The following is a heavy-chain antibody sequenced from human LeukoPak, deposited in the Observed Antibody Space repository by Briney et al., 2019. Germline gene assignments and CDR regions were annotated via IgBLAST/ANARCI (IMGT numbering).Heavy chain of an antibody. CDR3: ASEDYYDSSGYYDY. J-gene: IGHJ4*02. V-gene: IGHV1-3*01. CDR1: GYTFTSYA. Sequence: ASVKVSCKASGYTFTSYAMHWVRQAPGQRLEWMGWINAGNGNTKYSQKFQGRVTITRDTSASTAYMELSSLRSEDTAVYYCASEDYYDSSGYYDYWGQGTLVTVSS. CDR2: INAGNGNT. D-gene: IGHD3-22*01.